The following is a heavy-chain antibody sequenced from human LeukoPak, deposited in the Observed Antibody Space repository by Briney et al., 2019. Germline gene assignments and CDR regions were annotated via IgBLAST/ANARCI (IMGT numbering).Heavy chain of an antibody. Sequence: SVKVSCKASGGTFSSYAISWVRQAPGQGLEWMGGIIPIFGTANYAQKVQGRVTITTDESTSTAYMELSSLRSEDTAVYYCARGGEEDIVVVPAAMYRYYYYYMDVWGKGTTVTVSS. CDR3: ARGGEEDIVVVPAAMYRYYYYYMDV. V-gene: IGHV1-69*05. D-gene: IGHD2-2*01. CDR1: GGTFSSYA. CDR2: IIPIFGTA. J-gene: IGHJ6*03.